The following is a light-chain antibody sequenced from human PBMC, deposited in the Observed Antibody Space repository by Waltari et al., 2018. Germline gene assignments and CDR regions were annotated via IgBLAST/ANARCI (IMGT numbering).Light chain of an antibody. CDR3: QQFYTTPWT. V-gene: IGKV4-1*01. J-gene: IGKJ1*01. Sequence: DIVMTQSPDSLAVSLGERATTNCKSSQTVLYSTKNKNYLTWYQQKPGQPPKLLIYWASTRASGVPDRFTGRGSGTDFTLTISSLQAEDVAVYYCQQFYTTPWTFGQGTRVEIK. CDR2: WAS. CDR1: QTVLYSTKNKNY.